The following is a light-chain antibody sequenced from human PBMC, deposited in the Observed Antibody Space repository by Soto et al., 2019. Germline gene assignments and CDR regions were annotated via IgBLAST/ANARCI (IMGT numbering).Light chain of an antibody. V-gene: IGLV1-40*01. CDR2: GNS. CDR3: QSYDSSLSGYV. Sequence: QSVLTQPPSVSGAPGQRVTISCTGSSSNIGAGYDVHWYQQLPGTAPKLLIYGNSNRPSGVPDRFSGSKSGTSASLAITGVQAEYEADYYCQSYDSSLSGYVFGGGTKLTVL. CDR1: SSNIGAGYD. J-gene: IGLJ2*01.